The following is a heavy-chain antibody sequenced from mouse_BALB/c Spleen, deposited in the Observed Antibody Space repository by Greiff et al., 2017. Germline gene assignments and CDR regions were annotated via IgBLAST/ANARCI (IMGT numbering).Heavy chain of an antibody. J-gene: IGHJ2*01. V-gene: IGHV1-74*04. CDR2: IDPSNSET. CDR1: GYTFTSYW. D-gene: IGHD1-1*01. CDR3: ARSYYGSLYYFDY. Sequence: VQLQESGPELVRPGASVKMSCKASGYTFTSYWMHWVKQRPGQGLEWIGMIDPSNSETRLNQKFKDKATLNVDKSSNTAYMQLSSLTSEDSAVYYCARSYYGSLYYFDYWGQGTTLTVSS.